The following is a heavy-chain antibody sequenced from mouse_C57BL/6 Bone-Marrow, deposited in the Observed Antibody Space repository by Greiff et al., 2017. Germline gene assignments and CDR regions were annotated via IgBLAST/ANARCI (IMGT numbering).Heavy chain of an antibody. CDR2: IDPSDSET. Sequence: VQLQQPGAELVRPGSSVKMSCKASGYTFTSYWMHWVKQRPIQGLEWIGNIDPSDSETHYNQKFKDKATLTVDKSSSTAYMKLSSLTSDDSAVYYCAREYYGSSSWYFDVWGTGTTVTVSS. J-gene: IGHJ1*03. V-gene: IGHV1-52*01. CDR1: GYTFTSYW. CDR3: AREYYGSSSWYFDV. D-gene: IGHD1-1*01.